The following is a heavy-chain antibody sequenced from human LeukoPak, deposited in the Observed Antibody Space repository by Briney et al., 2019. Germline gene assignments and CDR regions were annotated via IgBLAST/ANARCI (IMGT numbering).Heavy chain of an antibody. J-gene: IGHJ3*02. CDR2: ISYDGSNK. CDR1: GFTFSSYG. V-gene: IGHV3-30*18. CDR3: AKEKPRDAFDI. Sequence: PGGSLGLSCAASGFTFSSYGMHWVRRAPGKGLEWVAVISYDGSNKYYADSVKGRFTISRDNSKNTLYLQMNSLRAEDTAVYYCAKEKPRDAFDIWGQGTMVTVSS.